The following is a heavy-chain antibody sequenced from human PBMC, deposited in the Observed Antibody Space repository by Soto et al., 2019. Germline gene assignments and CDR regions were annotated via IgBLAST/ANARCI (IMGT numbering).Heavy chain of an antibody. V-gene: IGHV1-18*01. CDR2: ISTYNGDT. CDR1: GCTFTRYG. D-gene: IGHD5-12*01. Sequence: ASAKVSCKASGCTFTRYGIRWVRQAPGQGLEWMGWISTYNGDTNYAQTFQGRVTMTTDTSTSTVHMEVRSLRSDETAVYYCAREGVAPYYYYGMDVWGQGTPVTVSS. CDR3: AREGVAPYYYYGMDV. J-gene: IGHJ6*02.